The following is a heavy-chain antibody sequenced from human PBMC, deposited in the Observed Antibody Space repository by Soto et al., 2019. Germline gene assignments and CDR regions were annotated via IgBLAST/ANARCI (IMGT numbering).Heavy chain of an antibody. J-gene: IGHJ5*02. CDR3: ARGRGEYSSNLKGNWFDP. CDR1: GGSFSGYY. CDR2: INHSGST. V-gene: IGHV4-34*01. D-gene: IGHD6-6*01. Sequence: TLSLTCAVYGGSFSGYYWSWIRQPPGKGLEWIGEINHSGSTNYNPSLKSRVTISVDTSKNQFSLKLSSVTAADTAVYYCARGRGEYSSNLKGNWFDPWGQGTLVPVPQ.